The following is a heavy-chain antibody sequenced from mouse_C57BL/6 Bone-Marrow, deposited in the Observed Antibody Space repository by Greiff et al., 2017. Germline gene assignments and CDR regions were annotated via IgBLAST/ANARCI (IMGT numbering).Heavy chain of an antibody. J-gene: IGHJ4*01. D-gene: IGHD3-2*02. CDR2: SRNKANDYTT. CDR1: GFTFSDFY. V-gene: IGHV7-1*01. Sequence: EVKLMESGGGLVQSGRSLRLSCATSGFTFSDFYMEWVRQAPGKGLEWIAASRNKANDYTTEYSASVKGRFIVSRDTSQSILYLQMNALRAEDTAIYYCARDSSGPRAMDYWGQGTSVTVSS. CDR3: ARDSSGPRAMDY.